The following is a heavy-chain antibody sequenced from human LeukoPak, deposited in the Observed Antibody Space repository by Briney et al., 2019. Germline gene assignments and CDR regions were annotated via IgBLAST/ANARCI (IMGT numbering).Heavy chain of an antibody. CDR1: GFTFSSYR. CDR2: ISYDGSNK. CDR3: AKDVHSVGATTFDY. V-gene: IGHV3-30*18. D-gene: IGHD1-26*01. J-gene: IGHJ4*02. Sequence: GASLRLSWAASGFTFSSYRLHWVRKAPCKGLEWVGVISYDGSNKYYADSVKGRFTISRDNSKNTLYLQMNSLRAEDTAVYYCAKDVHSVGATTFDYWGQGTLVTVSS.